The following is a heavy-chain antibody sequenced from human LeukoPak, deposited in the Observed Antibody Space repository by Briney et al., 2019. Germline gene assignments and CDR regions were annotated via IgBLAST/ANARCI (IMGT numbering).Heavy chain of an antibody. Sequence: PGGSLRLSCAASGFTFSTYTMYWVRHPPGKRLEWVSIIGSSGGVIYYADSVKGRFTISRDNSKNALYLEMNSLRVEDTAVYYCAIDPNWGTHSWGQGVLVTVSS. D-gene: IGHD7-27*01. CDR1: GFTFSTYT. CDR3: AIDPNWGTHS. CDR2: IGSSGGVI. V-gene: IGHV3-23*01. J-gene: IGHJ4*02.